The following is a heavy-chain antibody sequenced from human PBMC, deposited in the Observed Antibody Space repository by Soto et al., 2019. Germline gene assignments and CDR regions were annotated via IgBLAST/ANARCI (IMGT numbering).Heavy chain of an antibody. CDR3: AKDSSSTVGWFDP. J-gene: IGHJ5*02. CDR2: ISYDGSNK. CDR1: GFTFSSYG. D-gene: IGHD2-2*01. Sequence: GGSLRLSCAASGFTFSSYGMHWVRQAPGKGLEWVAVISYDGSNKYYGDSVKGRFTISRDNSKNTLYLRMNSLRAEDTAVYYCAKDSSSTVGWFDPWGQGTLVTVSS. V-gene: IGHV3-30*18.